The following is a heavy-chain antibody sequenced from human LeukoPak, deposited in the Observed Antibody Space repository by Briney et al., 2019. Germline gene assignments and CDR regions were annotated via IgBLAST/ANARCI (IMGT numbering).Heavy chain of an antibody. CDR1: VFTFSSYW. V-gene: IGHV3-74*01. D-gene: IGHD1-1*01. CDR2: LNSDGSST. Sequence: QPGGSLRLSCAASVFTFSSYWMHWVRQAPGRGLVWVSRLNSDGSSTYFADSVKGRFTISRDNAKNTLYLQMNSLRAEDTAVYYCARGTTGQRYYFDYWGQGTLVTVSS. J-gene: IGHJ4*02. CDR3: ARGTTGQRYYFDY.